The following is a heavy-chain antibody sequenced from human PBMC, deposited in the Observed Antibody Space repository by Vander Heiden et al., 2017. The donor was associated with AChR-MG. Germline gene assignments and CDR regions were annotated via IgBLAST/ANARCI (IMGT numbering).Heavy chain of an antibody. CDR1: GFTFSSYG. CDR2: ISGSGATT. D-gene: IGHD7-27*01. J-gene: IGHJ3*02. Sequence: EVQLLESGGDLIQPGESLRLSCVPSGFTFSSYGMTWLRQAPGKGLEWVSSISGSGATTYYADSVKGRFTISRDNSKNTLYLQMNSLRVEDTAVYFCAKRPLGAAFDIWGQGTMVTVSS. V-gene: IGHV3-23*01. CDR3: AKRPLGAAFDI.